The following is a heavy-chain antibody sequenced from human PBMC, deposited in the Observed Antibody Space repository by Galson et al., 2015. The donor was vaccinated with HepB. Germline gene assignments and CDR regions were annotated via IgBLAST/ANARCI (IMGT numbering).Heavy chain of an antibody. J-gene: IGHJ6*02. Sequence: SLRLSCAASGFTFSSYAMHWVRQAPGKGLEWVAVISYDGSNKYYADSVKGRFTISRDNSKNTLYLQMNSLRAEDTAVYYCARDIVVVPAAIHLHYYYYGMDVWGQGTTVTVSS. V-gene: IGHV3-30-3*01. CDR1: GFTFSSYA. CDR2: ISYDGSNK. CDR3: ARDIVVVPAAIHLHYYYYGMDV. D-gene: IGHD2-2*01.